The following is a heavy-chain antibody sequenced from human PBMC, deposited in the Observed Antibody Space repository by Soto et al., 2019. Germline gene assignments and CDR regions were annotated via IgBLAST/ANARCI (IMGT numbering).Heavy chain of an antibody. CDR2: ISYDGGHE. CDR3: AKEDCSSASCYTGHFYY. CDR1: GFIFSNYG. D-gene: IGHD2-2*02. J-gene: IGHJ4*02. V-gene: IGHV3-30*18. Sequence: PGGSLRLSCAASGFIFSNYGMHWVRQAPGKGLEWVALISYDGGHEYYADSVKGRFTISRDNSKNTLYLQMNSLRVEDTAVYYCAKEDCSSASCYTGHFYYWGQGTLVTVSS.